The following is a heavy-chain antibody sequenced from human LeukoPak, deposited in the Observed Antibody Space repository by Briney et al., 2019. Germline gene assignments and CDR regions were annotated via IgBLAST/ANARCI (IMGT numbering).Heavy chain of an antibody. Sequence: PGGYLSLSCAASGFTFSSYGMHWLRQAPGKGLEWVAVISYDGSNKYHADSVKGRFTSSRDNSKNTLYLQMNSLRAEDTAVYYCAKESPELRDAFDIWGEGTMVTVSS. D-gene: IGHD1-7*01. CDR3: AKESPELRDAFDI. CDR1: GFTFSSYG. J-gene: IGHJ3*02. V-gene: IGHV3-30*18. CDR2: ISYDGSNK.